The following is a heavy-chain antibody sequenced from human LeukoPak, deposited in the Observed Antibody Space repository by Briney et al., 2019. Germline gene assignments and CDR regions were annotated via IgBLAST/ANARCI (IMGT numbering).Heavy chain of an antibody. CDR3: ARSKDADNWGWFDP. V-gene: IGHV4-59*01. CDR2: IYYSGST. CDR1: GGSIISYY. D-gene: IGHD1-1*01. J-gene: IGHJ5*02. Sequence: PSETLSLTCTASGGSIISYYWSWLPQPPGKGLEWIGYIYYSGSTKNNPSLNSRVTMSVDRSKNQFSLKLSSVTAADTAVYYCARSKDADNWGWFDPWGQGTLVTVSS.